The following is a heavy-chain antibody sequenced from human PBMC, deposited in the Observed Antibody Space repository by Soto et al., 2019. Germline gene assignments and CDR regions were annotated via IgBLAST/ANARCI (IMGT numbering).Heavy chain of an antibody. CDR3: ARGYCGGVGCYLRRDAFDV. V-gene: IGHV3-21*04. CDR1: GFTFASYH. D-gene: IGHD2-15*01. J-gene: IGHJ3*01. CDR2: FNPSSSHI. Sequence: ESGGGLVRPGGSWGLSCAASGFTFASYHMSWVRQAPGKGLDWVSSFNPSSSHIYSADSVRGRFTISRDDSNNSLYLNMNSLRTEDVAIYYCARGYCGGVGCYLRRDAFDVWGQGTTVMVSS.